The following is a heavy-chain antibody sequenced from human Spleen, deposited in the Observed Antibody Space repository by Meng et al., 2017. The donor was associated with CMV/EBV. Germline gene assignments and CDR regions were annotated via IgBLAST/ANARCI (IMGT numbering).Heavy chain of an antibody. CDR2: IGYSGANT. J-gene: IGHJ4*02. D-gene: IGHD2-2*01. CDR1: GFTFSSYA. V-gene: IGHV3-23*01. Sequence: ASGFTFSSYAMSWVRQAPGKGLDWVSNIGYSGANTDYADSVKGRFTISRDNSKSTVYLQMNSLRAEDTAVYYCAKRATSSTRYYDYWGQGTLVTVSS. CDR3: AKRATSSTRYYDY.